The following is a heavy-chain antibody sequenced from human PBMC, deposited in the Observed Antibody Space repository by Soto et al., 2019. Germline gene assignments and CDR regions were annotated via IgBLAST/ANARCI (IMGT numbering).Heavy chain of an antibody. D-gene: IGHD2-15*01. CDR3: AKALSSGVVVVVAANYYYGMDV. CDR2: ISGSGGST. V-gene: IGHV3-23*01. CDR1: GFTFSSYA. J-gene: IGHJ6*02. Sequence: PGGSLRLSCAASGFTFSSYAMSWVRQAPGKGLEWVSAISGSGGSTYYADSVKGRFTISRDNSKNTLYLQMNSLRAEDTAVYYCAKALSSGVVVVVAANYYYGMDVWGQGTTVTVSS.